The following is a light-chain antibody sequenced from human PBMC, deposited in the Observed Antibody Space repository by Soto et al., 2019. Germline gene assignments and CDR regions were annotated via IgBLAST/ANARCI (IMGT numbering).Light chain of an antibody. CDR2: EVS. CDR3: QSYDNRLSGYV. Sequence: QSVLTQPASVSGSPGQSITISCTGTSSDVGGYNYVSWYQQHPGKAPKLMIYEVSNRPSGVSNRFSGSKSSNTASLTISGLQAEDEGDYYCQSYDNRLSGYVFGTGTKLTVL. J-gene: IGLJ1*01. CDR1: SSDVGGYNY. V-gene: IGLV2-14*01.